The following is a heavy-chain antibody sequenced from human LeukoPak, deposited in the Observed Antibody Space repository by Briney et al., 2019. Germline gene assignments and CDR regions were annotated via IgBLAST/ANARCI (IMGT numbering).Heavy chain of an antibody. Sequence: SLRLSCAASGFPLSSYGMHLVRQAPGKGLEGVAGISYDGSNKYYADSVKGRLTISRDNSKNTLYLQMNSLRAEDTAVYYCAKVTYYDSSGYPLDYYYYMDVWGKGTTVTVSS. CDR1: GFPLSSYG. V-gene: IGHV3-30*18. CDR2: ISYDGSNK. D-gene: IGHD3-22*01. J-gene: IGHJ6*03. CDR3: AKVTYYDSSGYPLDYYYYMDV.